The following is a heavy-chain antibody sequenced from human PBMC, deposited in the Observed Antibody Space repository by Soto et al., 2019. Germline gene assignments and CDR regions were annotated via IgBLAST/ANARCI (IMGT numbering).Heavy chain of an antibody. CDR2: ISFDGSHK. CDR3: AKDGAPRYCSRSSCHPAGAY. D-gene: IGHD2-15*01. CDR1: GFTFSNYG. J-gene: IGHJ4*02. V-gene: IGHV3-30*18. Sequence: ESGGGVVQPGRSLRLSCAGSGFTFSNYGLHWVRQAPGKGLDWVSFISFDGSHKYYADSVKGRLTISRDNSNNMLYLQMDSLTTEDTAVYYCAKDGAPRYCSRSSCHPAGAYWGQGTLVTVCS.